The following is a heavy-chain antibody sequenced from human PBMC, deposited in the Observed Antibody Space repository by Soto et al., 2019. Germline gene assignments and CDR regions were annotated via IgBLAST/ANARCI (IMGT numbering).Heavy chain of an antibody. J-gene: IGHJ4*02. CDR1: GFTFDDYA. D-gene: IGHD6-6*01. V-gene: IGHV3-9*01. CDR3: AKDLGSIAARRGLGY. Sequence: EVQLVESGGGLVQPGRSLRLSCAASGFTFDDYAMHWVRQAPGKGLEWVSGISWNSGSIGYADSVKGRFTISRDNAKNSLYLQMNSLRAEDTALYYCAKDLGSIAARRGLGYWGQGTLVTVSS. CDR2: ISWNSGSI.